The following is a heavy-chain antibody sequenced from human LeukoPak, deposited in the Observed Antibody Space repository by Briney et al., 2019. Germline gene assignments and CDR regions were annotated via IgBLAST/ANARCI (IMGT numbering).Heavy chain of an antibody. Sequence: PSETLSLTCAVYGGSFSGYYWSWIRQPPGKGLEWIGEINHSGSTNYNPSLKSRVTISVDTSKNQFSLKLSSVTAADTAVYYCARGSDFWSGYPATFDYWGQGTLVTVSS. V-gene: IGHV4-34*01. CDR2: INHSGST. D-gene: IGHD3-3*01. J-gene: IGHJ4*02. CDR1: GGSFSGYY. CDR3: ARGSDFWSGYPATFDY.